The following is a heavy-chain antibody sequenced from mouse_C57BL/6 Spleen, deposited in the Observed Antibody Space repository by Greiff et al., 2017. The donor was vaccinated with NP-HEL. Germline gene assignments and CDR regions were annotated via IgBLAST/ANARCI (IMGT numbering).Heavy chain of an antibody. Sequence: EVKLVESGGGLVQPGGSLKLSCAASGFTFSDYYMYWVRQTPEKRLEWVAYISNGGGSTYYPDPVKGRFTISRDNAKNTLYLQMSRLKSEDAAMYYCARRGITTVVPSYWYFDVWGTGTTVTVSS. J-gene: IGHJ1*03. V-gene: IGHV5-12*01. CDR1: GFTFSDYY. CDR2: ISNGGGST. CDR3: ARRGITTVVPSYWYFDV. D-gene: IGHD1-1*01.